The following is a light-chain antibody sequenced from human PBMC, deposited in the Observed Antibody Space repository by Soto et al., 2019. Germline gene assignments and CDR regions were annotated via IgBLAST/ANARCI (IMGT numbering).Light chain of an antibody. CDR2: DAS. CDR1: QSVSSF. Sequence: EIVLTQSPATLSLSPGERATLSCRASQSVSSFLAWYQQKPGQAPRLLIYDASNRATGIPARFSGSGSGKDFTLTISSLEPEDFAVYYCQQRSNWPLTFGGGTKMEIK. V-gene: IGKV3-11*01. CDR3: QQRSNWPLT. J-gene: IGKJ4*01.